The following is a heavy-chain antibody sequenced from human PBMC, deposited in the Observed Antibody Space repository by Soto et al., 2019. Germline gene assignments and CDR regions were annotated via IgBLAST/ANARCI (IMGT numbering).Heavy chain of an antibody. CDR3: ARRMAFTTGWYFDY. CDR2: LSASGSNT. J-gene: IGHJ4*02. CDR1: GFTFSNHA. V-gene: IGHV3-23*01. Sequence: EVQLLESGGVLVQPGGSLRLSCAASGFTFSNHAMSWVRQAPGKGLEWVSGLSASGSNTYYADSVKGRFTISRDNSKNILYLQMNCLRAEDTALYYCARRMAFTTGWYFDYWGQGTLVTVSS. D-gene: IGHD6-19*01.